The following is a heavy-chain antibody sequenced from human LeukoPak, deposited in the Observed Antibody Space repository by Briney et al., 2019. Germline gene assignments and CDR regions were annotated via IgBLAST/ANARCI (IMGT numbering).Heavy chain of an antibody. CDR1: GYTFTGYY. J-gene: IGHJ4*02. CDR3: ASDGELRGYPLEG. Sequence: ASVKASCKASGYTFTGYYMHWVRQAPGQGLEWMGWINPNSGGTNYAQRFQGRVTMTRDTSISTAYMELSRLRSDDTAVYYCASDGELRGYPLEGWGQGTLVTVSS. D-gene: IGHD3-22*01. CDR2: INPNSGGT. V-gene: IGHV1-2*02.